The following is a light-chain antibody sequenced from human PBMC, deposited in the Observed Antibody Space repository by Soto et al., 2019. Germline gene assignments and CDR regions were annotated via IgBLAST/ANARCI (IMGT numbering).Light chain of an antibody. CDR2: ENN. Sequence: NFMLTQPHSVSESPGKTVTISCTRSSGSIANNYVQWYQQRPGSSPTSVIYENNERPSGVPDRFSGSIDSSSNSASLTISRLKTEDEADYYCQSYDDNNRVFGGGTKLTVL. V-gene: IGLV6-57*01. CDR1: SGSIANNY. CDR3: QSYDDNNRV. J-gene: IGLJ3*02.